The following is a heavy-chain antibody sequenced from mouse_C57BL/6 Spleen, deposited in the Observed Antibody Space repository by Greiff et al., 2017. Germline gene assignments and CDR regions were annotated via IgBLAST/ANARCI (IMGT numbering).Heavy chain of an antibody. J-gene: IGHJ4*01. CDR2: INPSNGGT. CDR3: ARSIGVRDGAMDY. CDR1: GYTFTSYW. V-gene: IGHV1-53*01. D-gene: IGHD5-1*01. Sequence: VQLQQPGTELVKPGASVKLSCKASGYTFTSYWMHWVKQRPGQGLEWIGNINPSNGGTNYNEKFKSKATLTVDKSSSTAYMQLSSLTSEDSAVYYCARSIGVRDGAMDYWGQGTSVTVSS.